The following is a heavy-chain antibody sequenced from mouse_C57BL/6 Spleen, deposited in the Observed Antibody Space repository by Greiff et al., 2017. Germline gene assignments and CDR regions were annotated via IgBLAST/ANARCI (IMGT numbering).Heavy chain of an antibody. CDR3: ASRRDYPFAY. Sequence: DVQLQESGGDLVKPGGSLKLSCAASGFTFSSYGMSWVRQTPDKRLEWVATISSGGSYTYYPDSVKGRFTISRDNAKNTLYLQMSSLKSEDTAMYYCASRRDYPFAYWGQGTLVTVSA. V-gene: IGHV5-6*02. CDR2: ISSGGSYT. CDR1: GFTFSSYG. J-gene: IGHJ3*01. D-gene: IGHD5-5*01.